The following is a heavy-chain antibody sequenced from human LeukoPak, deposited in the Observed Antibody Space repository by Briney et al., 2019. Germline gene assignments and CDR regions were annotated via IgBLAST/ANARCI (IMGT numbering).Heavy chain of an antibody. CDR2: IYNSVSI. V-gene: IGHV3-53*01. CDR1: GFTASSNY. D-gene: IGHD4-17*01. J-gene: IGHJ4*02. CDR3: KLTNVTTSVEY. Sequence: GRSLRLSCAPSGFTASSNYINWVRQAPGKGLEWVSVIYNSVSIHYADSVKGRFTITSDNSKNTVYVKMNGMRAEDTAVYYCKLTNVTTSVEYWGQGTMVTVSS.